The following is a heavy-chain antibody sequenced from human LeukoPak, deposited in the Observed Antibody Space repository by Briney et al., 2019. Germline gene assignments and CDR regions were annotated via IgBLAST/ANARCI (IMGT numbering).Heavy chain of an antibody. CDR3: ARENGYGDYGDAFDI. J-gene: IGHJ3*02. CDR2: ISAYNGNT. CDR1: GYTFTSYA. V-gene: IGHV1-18*01. D-gene: IGHD4-17*01. Sequence: GASVKVSCKASGYTFTSYAMNWVRQAPGQGLEWMGWISAYNGNTNYAQKLQGRVTMTTDTSTSTAYMELRSLRSDDTAVYYCARENGYGDYGDAFDIWGQGTMVTVSS.